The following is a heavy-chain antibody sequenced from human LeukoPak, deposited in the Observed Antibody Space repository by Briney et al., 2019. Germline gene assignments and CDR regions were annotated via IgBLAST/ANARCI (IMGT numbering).Heavy chain of an antibody. J-gene: IGHJ6*02. CDR1: GGSISSGRYY. CDR3: ARQGGFCDASSCYSGDYYYNHGLDV. CDR2: VYSSGSP. D-gene: IGHD2-2*02. Sequence: SETLSLTCTVSGGSISSGRYYWSWIRQPAGKGLEWIGRVYSSGSPHYHPSLKSRVTISLDTSKNQFALKLTSVTAADTAVYYCARQGGFCDASSCYSGDYYYNHGLDVWGQGATVTVSS. V-gene: IGHV4-61*02.